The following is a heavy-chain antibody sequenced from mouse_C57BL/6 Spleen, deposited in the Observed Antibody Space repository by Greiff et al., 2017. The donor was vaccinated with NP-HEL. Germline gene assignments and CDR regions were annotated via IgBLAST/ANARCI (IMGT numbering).Heavy chain of an antibody. CDR1: GYAFTNYL. V-gene: IGHV1-54*01. Sequence: VQLQQSGAELVRPGTSVKVSCKASGYAFTNYLIEWVKQRPGQGLEWIGVINPGSGGTNYNEKFKGKATLTADKSSSTAYMQLSSLTSEDSADYFCARFGTTVVARYYYAMDYWGQGTSVTVSS. D-gene: IGHD1-1*01. J-gene: IGHJ4*01. CDR2: INPGSGGT. CDR3: ARFGTTVVARYYYAMDY.